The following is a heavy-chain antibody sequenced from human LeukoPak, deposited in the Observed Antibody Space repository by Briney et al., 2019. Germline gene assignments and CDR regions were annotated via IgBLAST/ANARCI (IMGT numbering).Heavy chain of an antibody. CDR3: ARARWERPFDY. V-gene: IGHV4-39*01. D-gene: IGHD1-26*01. J-gene: IGHJ4*02. CDR2: TYYSGST. Sequence: PSETLSLTCTVSGGSISSSSYYWGWIRQPPGKGLEWIGSTYYSGSTYYNPSLKSRVTISVDTSKNQFSLKLSSVTAADTAVYYCARARWERPFDYWGQGTLVTVSS. CDR1: GGSISSSSYY.